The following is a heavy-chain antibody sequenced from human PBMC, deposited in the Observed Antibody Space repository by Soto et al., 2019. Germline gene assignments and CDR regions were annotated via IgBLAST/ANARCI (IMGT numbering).Heavy chain of an antibody. D-gene: IGHD6-13*01. CDR3: ARGIAAAVWLDP. CDR2: INHSGST. CDR1: GGSFSGYY. J-gene: IGHJ5*02. Sequence: SETLSLTCAVYGGSFSGYYWSWIRQPPGKGLEWIGEINHSGSTNYNPSLKSRVTISVDTSKNQFSLKLSSVTAADTAVYYCARGIAAAVWLDPWGQGTLVTVYS. V-gene: IGHV4-34*01.